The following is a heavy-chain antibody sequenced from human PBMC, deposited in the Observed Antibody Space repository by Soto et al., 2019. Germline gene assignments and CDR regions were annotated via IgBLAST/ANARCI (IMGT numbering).Heavy chain of an antibody. J-gene: IGHJ4*02. CDR2: ISANNGNT. D-gene: IGHD1-26*01. CDR1: GYTFTSYG. Sequence: QVQLVQSGAEVKKPGASVKDSCKASGYTFTSYGISWVRQAPGQGHEWMGWISANNGNTKYAQKLQGRVTMTTDTSTSSASMELRRLRSDDTAVYYCARDLHVGALGYWGQGTVVSVPS. CDR3: ARDLHVGALGY. V-gene: IGHV1-18*01.